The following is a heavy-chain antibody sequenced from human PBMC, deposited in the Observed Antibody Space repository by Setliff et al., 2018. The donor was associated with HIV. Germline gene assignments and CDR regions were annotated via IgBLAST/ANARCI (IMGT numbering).Heavy chain of an antibody. V-gene: IGHV4-39*01. D-gene: IGHD6-6*01. J-gene: IGHJ6*03. CDR1: GDSISSSIYY. CDR3: ARGGGTSSPIDYHYYIDV. Sequence: PSETLSLTCTVSGDSISSSIYYWGWVRQPPGKGLEWIGGIYYTGSPFYNPSLKSRVTISVDTSNNQFSLKLSSVTAADTAVYYGARGGGTSSPIDYHYYIDVWGKGTTVTVSS. CDR2: IYYTGSP.